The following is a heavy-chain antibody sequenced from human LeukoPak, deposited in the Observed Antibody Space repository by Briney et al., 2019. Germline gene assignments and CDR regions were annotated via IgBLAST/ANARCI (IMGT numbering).Heavy chain of an antibody. Sequence: GGSLRLSCAASGFTFDDYAMNWVRQAPGKGLEWVSSISSSSSYIYYADSVKGRFTISRDNAKNSLYLQMNSLRAEDTAVYYCARDEVLDSSSWYGPSYYYGMDVWGQGTTVTVSS. CDR1: GFTFDDYA. D-gene: IGHD6-13*01. V-gene: IGHV3-21*01. J-gene: IGHJ6*02. CDR3: ARDEVLDSSSWYGPSYYYGMDV. CDR2: ISSSSSYI.